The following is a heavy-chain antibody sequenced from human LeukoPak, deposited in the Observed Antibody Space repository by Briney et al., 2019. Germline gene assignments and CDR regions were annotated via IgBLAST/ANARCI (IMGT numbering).Heavy chain of an antibody. CDR3: AHSSSWYGVYYYGMDV. D-gene: IGHD6-13*01. J-gene: IGHJ6*02. V-gene: IGHV1-69*05. CDR1: GGTFSSYA. CDR2: IIPIFGTA. Sequence: GASVKVSCKASGGTFSSYAISWVRQAPGQGLEWMGGIIPIFGTANYAQKFQGRVTVTTDESTSTAYMELSSLRSEDTAVYYCAHSSSWYGVYYYGMDVWGQGTTVTVSS.